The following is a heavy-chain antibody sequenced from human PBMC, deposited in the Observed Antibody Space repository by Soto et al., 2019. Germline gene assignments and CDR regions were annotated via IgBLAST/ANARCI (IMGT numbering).Heavy chain of an antibody. CDR1: GFTVSNSY. Sequence: GGSLRLSCGAAGFTVSNSYMSWVRQAPGKGLEYVSVIYSGGGTYYADSVKGRFTISRDNAKNSLHLQMNSLSAEDTAVYFCASDWLAGKPHRRWNYWGQGTLVTVS. CDR2: IYSGGGT. J-gene: IGHJ4*01. D-gene: IGHD1-26*01. CDR3: ASDWLAGKPHRRWNY. V-gene: IGHV3-66*01.